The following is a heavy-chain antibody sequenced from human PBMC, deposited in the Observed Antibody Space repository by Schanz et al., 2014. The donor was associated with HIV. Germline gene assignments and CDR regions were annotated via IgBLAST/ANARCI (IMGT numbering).Heavy chain of an antibody. CDR3: AKPEYDSSGNSQSHFDY. D-gene: IGHD3-22*01. CDR2: ISESGGRT. CDR1: GFTFNNYA. V-gene: IGHV3-23*04. J-gene: IGHJ4*02. Sequence: VQLVESGGGVVQPGRSLRLSCAASGFTFNNYAVSWVRQAPGKGLEWVSSISESGGRTYYADSVNGRFTISRDNSKNTLYLQMTTLRTEDTAVYYCAKPEYDSSGNSQSHFDYWGQGTLVTVSS.